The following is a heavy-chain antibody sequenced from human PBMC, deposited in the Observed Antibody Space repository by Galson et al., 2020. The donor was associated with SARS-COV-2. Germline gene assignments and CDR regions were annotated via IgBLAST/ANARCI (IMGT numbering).Heavy chain of an antibody. CDR1: GFTFSNYW. V-gene: IGHV3-74*01. D-gene: IGHD3-22*01. CDR3: TRHSSGDY. J-gene: IGHJ4*02. Sequence: GESLKLSCAASGFTFSNYWMHWVRQAPGKGLVWVSRINSYGNSTNYADSVRGRFTVSRDNAKNVLYLQMNSLRAEDTAVYYCTRHSSGDYWGQGPLVTVSP. CDR2: INSYGNST.